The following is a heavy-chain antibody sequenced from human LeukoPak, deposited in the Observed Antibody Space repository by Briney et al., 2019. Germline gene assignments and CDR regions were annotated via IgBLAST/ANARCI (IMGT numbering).Heavy chain of an antibody. D-gene: IGHD3-10*01. CDR2: IYYSGST. J-gene: IGHJ6*03. V-gene: IGHV4-59*12. CDR1: GGSISSYY. Sequence: PSETLSLTCTVSGGSISSYYWSWIRQPPGKGLEWIGYIYYSGSTNYNPSLKSRVTISVDTSKNQFSLKLSSVTAADTAVYYCARLETRKRANTMVRGPYGPNPMDVWGKGTTVTISS. CDR3: ARLETRKRANTMVRGPYGPNPMDV.